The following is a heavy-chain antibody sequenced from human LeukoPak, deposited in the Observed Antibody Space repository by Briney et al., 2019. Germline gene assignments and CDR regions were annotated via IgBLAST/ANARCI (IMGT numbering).Heavy chain of an antibody. V-gene: IGHV3-7*01. CDR1: GFTFSSYW. CDR2: IKQDGSEK. Sequence: TGGSLRLSCAASGFTFSSYWMSWVRQAPGKGLEWVANIKQDGSEKYYVDSVKGRFTISRDSAKNSLYLQMNSLRAEDTAVYYCAREFIAAAGPFDYWGRGTLVTVSS. CDR3: AREFIAAAGPFDY. D-gene: IGHD6-13*01. J-gene: IGHJ4*02.